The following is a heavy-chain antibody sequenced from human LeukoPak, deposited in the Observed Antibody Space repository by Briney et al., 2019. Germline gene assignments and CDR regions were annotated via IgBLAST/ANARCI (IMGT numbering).Heavy chain of an antibody. D-gene: IGHD4-23*01. J-gene: IGHJ6*02. CDR3: ARHGTVVTVYYGMDV. Sequence: GESLKISCKGSGYSFTSYWIGWVRQMPGKGLEWMGIIYPGDSDTRYSPSFQGQVTISADKSISTAYLQWSSLKASDTAMYYCARHGTVVTVYYGMDVWGQGTTVTVSS. V-gene: IGHV5-51*01. CDR2: IYPGDSDT. CDR1: GYSFTSYW.